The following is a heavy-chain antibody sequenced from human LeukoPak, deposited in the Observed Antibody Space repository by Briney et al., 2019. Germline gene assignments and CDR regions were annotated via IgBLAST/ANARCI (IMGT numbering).Heavy chain of an antibody. D-gene: IGHD6-19*01. CDR2: INHSGST. J-gene: IGHJ4*02. Sequence: SETLSLTCAVYGGSFSGYYWSWIRQPPGKGLEWIGEINHSGSTNYNPSLKSRVTISVDTSKNQFSLKLSSVSAADTAVYYCASGQQWLSAHDYWGQGTPVTVSS. V-gene: IGHV4-34*01. CDR1: GGSFSGYY. CDR3: ASGQQWLSAHDY.